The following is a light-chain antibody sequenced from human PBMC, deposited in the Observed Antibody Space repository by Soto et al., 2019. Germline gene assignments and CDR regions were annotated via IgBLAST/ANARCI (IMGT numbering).Light chain of an antibody. CDR1: SSNIGSDF. J-gene: IGLJ3*02. V-gene: IGLV1-51*02. CDR3: AAWDTSLSGGV. Sequence: QSVLTQPPSVSAAPGQRVTISCSGSSSNIGSDFVSWYQQLPGTAPQLLIYENNKRRSGIPDRFSGSKSATSATLGITGLQTGDEADYYCAAWDTSLSGGVFGGGTKLTVL. CDR2: ENN.